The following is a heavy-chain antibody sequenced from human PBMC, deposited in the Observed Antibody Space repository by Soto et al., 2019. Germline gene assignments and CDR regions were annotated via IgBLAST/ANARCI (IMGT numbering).Heavy chain of an antibody. CDR2: IGSSSSAI. D-gene: IGHD1-1*01. CDR3: ARGFRNANDPY. J-gene: IGHJ4*02. CDR1: GFPFSSYG. Sequence: PGGSLRLSCAASGFPFSSYGMHWVRQAPGKGLEWVSHIGSSSSAIYYADSVKGRFTISRDNAKDSVYLQMNSLRDEDTAVYLRARGFRNANDPYWGQGTLVTVSS. V-gene: IGHV3-48*02.